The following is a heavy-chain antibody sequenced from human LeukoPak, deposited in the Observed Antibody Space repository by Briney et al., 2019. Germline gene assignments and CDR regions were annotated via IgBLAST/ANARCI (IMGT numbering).Heavy chain of an antibody. Sequence: SETLSLTCTVSGGSISTSNYYWGWIRQPPGKGLEWIGNIFYSGSTYYSPSLKSRVTISLDTSRNQFSLKLTSVTAADTAVYYCAKPNVNGLVATWGKGKMVTVPS. J-gene: IGHJ3*01. CDR3: AKPNVNGLVAT. CDR1: GGSISTSNYY. V-gene: IGHV4-39*07. D-gene: IGHD2-8*01. CDR2: IFYSGST.